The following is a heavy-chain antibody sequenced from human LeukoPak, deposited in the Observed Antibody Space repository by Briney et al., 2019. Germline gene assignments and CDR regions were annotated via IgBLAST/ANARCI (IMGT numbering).Heavy chain of an antibody. Sequence: NPSETLSLTCTVSGGSISSGSYYWSWIRQPPGKGLEWIGYIYYSGSTNYNPSLKSRVTISVDTSKNQFSLKLSSVTAADTAVYYCAREKSPDYCSGASCYFDYWGQGTLVTVSP. CDR2: IYYSGST. V-gene: IGHV4-61*01. D-gene: IGHD2-15*01. J-gene: IGHJ4*02. CDR1: GGSISSGSYY. CDR3: AREKSPDYCSGASCYFDY.